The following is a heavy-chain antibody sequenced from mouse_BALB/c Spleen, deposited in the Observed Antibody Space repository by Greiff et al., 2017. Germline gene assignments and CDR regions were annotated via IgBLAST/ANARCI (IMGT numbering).Heavy chain of an antibody. J-gene: IGHJ2*01. V-gene: IGHV1-4*01. D-gene: IGHD2-4*01. CDR2: INPSSGYT. CDR1: GYTFTSYT. CDR3: ASLYDYDEGFDY. Sequence: QVQLKQSGAELARPGASVKMSCKASGYTFTSYTMHWVKQRPGQGLEWIGYINPSSGYTNYNQKFKDKATLTADKSSSTAYMQLSSLTSEDSAVYYCASLYDYDEGFDYWGQGTTLTVSS.